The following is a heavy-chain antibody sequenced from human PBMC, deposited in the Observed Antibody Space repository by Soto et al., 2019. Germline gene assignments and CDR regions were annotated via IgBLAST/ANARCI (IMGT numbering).Heavy chain of an antibody. Sequence: ASVKVSCKASGCTFSSYAISWVRQAPGQGLEWMGGINPNSGNASYAQKFQGRVTMTRDASTSTAYMELSSLRAEDTAVYYCAKDRLSGYYSYYYGMDVWGQGTTVTVSS. V-gene: IGHV1-8*02. D-gene: IGHD3-3*01. CDR1: GCTFSSYA. CDR2: INPNSGNA. J-gene: IGHJ6*02. CDR3: AKDRLSGYYSYYYGMDV.